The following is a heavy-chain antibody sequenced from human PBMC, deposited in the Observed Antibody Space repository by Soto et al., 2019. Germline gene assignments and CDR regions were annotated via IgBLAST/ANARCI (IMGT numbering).Heavy chain of an antibody. CDR1: GGSISSSSYY. J-gene: IGHJ6*02. Sequence: SETLSLTCTVSGGSISSSSYYWGWIRQPPGKGLEWIGSIYYSGSTYYNPSLKSRVTISVDTSKNQFSLKLSSVTAADTAVYYCARAYSSGWETYYYYYGMDGWGQGTTVTVSS. D-gene: IGHD6-19*01. CDR3: ARAYSSGWETYYYYYGMDG. CDR2: IYYSGST. V-gene: IGHV4-39*01.